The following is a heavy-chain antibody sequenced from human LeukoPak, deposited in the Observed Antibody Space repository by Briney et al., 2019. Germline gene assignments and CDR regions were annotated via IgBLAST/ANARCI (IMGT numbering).Heavy chain of an antibody. CDR3: AARRDGYNFVDAFDI. CDR2: TYSGGST. CDR1: SFTVNSIY. V-gene: IGHV3-53*01. Sequence: VSLTFYCAASSFTVNSIYMIWLRPAPGLGLEWVSVTYSGGSTYYADSVKGRFTISRDNSKNTLYLQMNSLRAEDTAVYYCAARRDGYNFVDAFDIWGQGTMVTVSS. D-gene: IGHD5-24*01. J-gene: IGHJ3*02.